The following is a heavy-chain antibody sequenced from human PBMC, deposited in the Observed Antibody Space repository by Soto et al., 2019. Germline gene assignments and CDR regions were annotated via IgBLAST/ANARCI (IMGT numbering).Heavy chain of an antibody. D-gene: IGHD1-26*01. CDR1: GYTFSVYG. V-gene: IGHV1-18*01. CDR3: ARDLWELARAYDSYGIDV. Sequence: GASVKVSCKASGYTFSVYGSTWVRQAPGQGLEWMGWISAYNGNTNFAQRLQGRVTMTTDTPTQTAYMELRSLRSDDTAVYYCARDLWELARAYDSYGIDVWGQGTTVTVSS. CDR2: ISAYNGNT. J-gene: IGHJ6*02.